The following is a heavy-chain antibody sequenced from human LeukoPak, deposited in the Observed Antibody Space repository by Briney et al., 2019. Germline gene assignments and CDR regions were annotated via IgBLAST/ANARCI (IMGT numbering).Heavy chain of an antibody. J-gene: IGHJ5*02. CDR1: GGSISSSSYY. Sequence: SETLSLTCTVSGGSISSSSYYWGWIRQPPGKGLEWIGSIYYSGSTYYNPSLKSRVTISVDTSKNQFSLKLSSVTAADTAVYDCARVSGWFTNWFDPWGQGTLDTVSS. V-gene: IGHV4-39*01. D-gene: IGHD6-19*01. CDR2: IYYSGST. CDR3: ARVSGWFTNWFDP.